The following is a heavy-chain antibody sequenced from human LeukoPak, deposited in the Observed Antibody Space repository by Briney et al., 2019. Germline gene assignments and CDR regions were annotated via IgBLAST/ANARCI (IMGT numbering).Heavy chain of an antibody. Sequence: ASVKVSCEASGYTFTSYAMNWVRQAPGQGLEWMGWINTNTGNPTYAQGFTGRFVFSLDTSVSTAYLQISSLKAEDTAVYYCARGAVISSSGWYGGDWFDPWGQGTLVTVSS. J-gene: IGHJ5*02. CDR3: ARGAVISSSGWYGGDWFDP. D-gene: IGHD6-19*01. CDR2: INTNTGNP. V-gene: IGHV7-4-1*02. CDR1: GYTFTSYA.